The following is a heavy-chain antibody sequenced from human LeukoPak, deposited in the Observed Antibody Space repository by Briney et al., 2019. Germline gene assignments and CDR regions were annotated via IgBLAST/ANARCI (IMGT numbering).Heavy chain of an antibody. D-gene: IGHD6-19*01. V-gene: IGHV3-21*06. CDR2: ISTSGDST. Sequence: PGGSLRLSCAASGFTFSSQNMNWARQAPGKGLEWVAYISTSGDSTKYAYSVEGRFTISRDNAEHSLYLLMNSLRVDDTAVYYCVKNGWLDYWGQGTLVTVPS. CDR3: VKNGWLDY. J-gene: IGHJ4*02. CDR1: GFTFSSQN.